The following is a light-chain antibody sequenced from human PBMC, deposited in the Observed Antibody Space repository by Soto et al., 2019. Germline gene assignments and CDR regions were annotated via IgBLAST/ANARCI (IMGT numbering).Light chain of an antibody. J-gene: IGKJ1*01. Sequence: EIVLTQSPGTLSLSPGERATLSCRTSQSISSSYLAWSQQKPGQAPRLLISATSSRATGVPDRFSGSGSGTDFTLTISRLEPEDSVVYDCHQYVSSPPAWAFGQGTKVEIK. CDR3: HQYVSSPPAWA. CDR2: ATS. CDR1: QSISSSY. V-gene: IGKV3-20*01.